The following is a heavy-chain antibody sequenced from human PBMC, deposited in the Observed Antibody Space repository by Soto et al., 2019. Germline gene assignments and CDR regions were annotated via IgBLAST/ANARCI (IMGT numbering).Heavy chain of an antibody. D-gene: IGHD3-10*01. CDR2: INPNSGGT. CDR1: GYTFTGYY. J-gene: IGHJ3*02. CDR3: ARASSRLWYHYASGSADAFNI. V-gene: IGHV1-2*04. Sequence: QLQLVQSGAEVKKPGASMKVSCKASGYTFTGYYMHWVRQAPGQGLEWMGWINPNSGGTNYAQRFQGWVTRTGDTSISTAYMELSRLRSDDTAVYSCARASSRLWYHYASGSADAFNIWGQGTMVTVSS.